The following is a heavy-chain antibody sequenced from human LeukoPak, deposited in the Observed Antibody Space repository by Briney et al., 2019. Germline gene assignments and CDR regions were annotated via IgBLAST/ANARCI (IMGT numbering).Heavy chain of an antibody. J-gene: IGHJ4*02. CDR3: ARDPPYLDY. V-gene: IGHV3-33*01. Sequence: GTSLRLSCAASGFTFSSYGMHWVRQSPGKGLEWVAVIWYDGSNKYYADSVKGRFTISRDNSKNTLHLQMNSLRAEDTAVYYCARDPPYLDYWGQGTLVTVSS. CDR1: GFTFSSYG. CDR2: IWYDGSNK.